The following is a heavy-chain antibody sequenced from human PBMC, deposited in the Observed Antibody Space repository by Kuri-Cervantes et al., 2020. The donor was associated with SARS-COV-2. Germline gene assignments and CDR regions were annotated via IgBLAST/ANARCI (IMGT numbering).Heavy chain of an antibody. Sequence: LLLTGAASGFTFSSYSMNWVRQAPGKGLEWVSSISSSSSYIYYADSVKGRFTISRDNAKNSLYLQMNSLRAEDTAVYYCARGISYSGYDLDYWGQGTLVTVSS. V-gene: IGHV3-21*01. CDR1: GFTFSSYS. CDR2: ISSSSSYI. J-gene: IGHJ4*02. D-gene: IGHD5-12*01. CDR3: ARGISYSGYDLDY.